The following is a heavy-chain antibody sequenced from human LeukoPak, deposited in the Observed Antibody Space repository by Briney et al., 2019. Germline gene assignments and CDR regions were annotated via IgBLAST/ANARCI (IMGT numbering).Heavy chain of an antibody. D-gene: IGHD3-10*01. CDR3: AREVGELPYFDY. CDR1: GYTFTSYY. CDR2: INPNSGGT. Sequence: ASVKVSCKASGYTFTSYYMHWVRQAPGQGLEWMGIINPNSGGTNYAQKFQGWVTMTRDTSISTAYMELSRLRSDDTAVYYCAREVGELPYFDYWGQGTLVTVSS. J-gene: IGHJ4*02. V-gene: IGHV1-2*04.